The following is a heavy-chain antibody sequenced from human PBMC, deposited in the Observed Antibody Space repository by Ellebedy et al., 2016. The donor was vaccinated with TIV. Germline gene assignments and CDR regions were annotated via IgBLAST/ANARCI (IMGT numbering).Heavy chain of an antibody. CDR2: IYSSGST. J-gene: IGHJ3*02. CDR3: ARGWSYYVEAFDI. D-gene: IGHD1-26*01. CDR1: GGSISSYY. V-gene: IGHV4-4*07. Sequence: SETLSLXXTVSGGSISSYYWSWIRQPAGKGLEWIGRIYSSGSTNYNPSLKSRLTMSVDTSNNQFSLKLRSVTAADTAVYFCARGWSYYVEAFDIWGQGTMVTFSS.